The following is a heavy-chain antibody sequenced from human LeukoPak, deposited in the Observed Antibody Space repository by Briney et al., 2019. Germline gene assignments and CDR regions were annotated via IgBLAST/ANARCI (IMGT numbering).Heavy chain of an antibody. CDR2: IYQSGST. V-gene: IGHV4-38-2*02. J-gene: IGHJ4*02. CDR3: ARGRDGYSR. D-gene: IGHD5-24*01. CDR1: GYSISSGYY. Sequence: SETLSFTCTVSGYSISSGYYWGWIRQPPRKGLEWIGSIYQSGSTSYNPSLKSRITISVDTSKNQFSLKLSSVTAADTAVYYCARGRDGYSRWGQGTLVTVSS.